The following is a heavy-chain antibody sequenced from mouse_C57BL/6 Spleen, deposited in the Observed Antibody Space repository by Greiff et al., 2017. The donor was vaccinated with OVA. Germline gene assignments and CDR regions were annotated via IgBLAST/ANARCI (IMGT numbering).Heavy chain of an antibody. CDR2: INPNNGGT. D-gene: IGHD2-4*01. CDR3: ARGDYDYDDGFAY. Sequence: VQLQQSGPELVKPGASVKMSCKASGYTFTDYNMHWVKQSHGKSLEWIGYINPNNGGTSYNQKFKGKATLTVNKSSSTAYMELRSLTSEDSAVYYCARGDYDYDDGFAYWGQGTLVTVSA. CDR1: GYTFTDYN. V-gene: IGHV1-22*01. J-gene: IGHJ3*01.